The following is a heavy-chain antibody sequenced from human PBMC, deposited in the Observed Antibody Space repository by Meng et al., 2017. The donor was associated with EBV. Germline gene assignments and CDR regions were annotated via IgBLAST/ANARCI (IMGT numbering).Heavy chain of an antibody. J-gene: IGHJ5*02. D-gene: IGHD3-3*02. CDR1: GGSISSSNDY. V-gene: IGHV4-39*07. CDR2: MYYSGST. CDR3: ARVKTFMVPDWVDP. Sequence: QLQLQESGPGLVKPSETLSLTCTVSGGSISSSNDYWGWIRQPPGKGLEWIGSMYYSGSTYYNPSLKSRVTISVETSKNQFSLNLSSVTAADTAVYYCARVKTFMVPDWVDPWGQGTLCNVSS.